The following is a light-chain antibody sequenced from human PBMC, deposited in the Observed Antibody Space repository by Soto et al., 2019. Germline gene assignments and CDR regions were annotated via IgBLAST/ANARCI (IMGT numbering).Light chain of an antibody. CDR2: TNN. Sequence: QSVLTQPPSASGTPGQSVSISCSGSYSNIGPNSVNWYQQLPGTAPKLLIYTNNQRPSGVPDRFSGSKSGTSASRAISGLQSEDEADYYCAAWDDSLNGLVFGGGTKLPV. CDR1: YSNIGPNS. V-gene: IGLV1-44*01. J-gene: IGLJ2*01. CDR3: AAWDDSLNGLV.